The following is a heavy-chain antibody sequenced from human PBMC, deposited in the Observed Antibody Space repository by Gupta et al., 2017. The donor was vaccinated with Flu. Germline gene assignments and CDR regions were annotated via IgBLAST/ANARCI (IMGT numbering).Heavy chain of an antibody. Sequence: GFTLGWHYVGWVRQAPGKAVEWVWFLSSRDYPYYTESVKGRFTISRDSARNSVYLQMDSLRAEDTALYYCARGHWDSWGQGTLVTVSS. J-gene: IGHJ4*02. V-gene: IGHV3-48*03. CDR3: ARGHWDS. CDR1: GFTLGWHY. CDR2: LSSRDYP.